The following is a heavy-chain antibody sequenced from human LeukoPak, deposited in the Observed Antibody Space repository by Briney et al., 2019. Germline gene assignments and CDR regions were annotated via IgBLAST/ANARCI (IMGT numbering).Heavy chain of an antibody. CDR3: ARETTVTAGGAFDI. CDR2: IYYSGST. V-gene: IGHV4-59*01. Sequence: SETLFLTCTVSGGSISSYYWSWIRQPPGKGLEWIGYIYYSGSTNYNPSLKSRVTISVDTSKNQFSLKLSSVTAADTAVYYCARETTVTAGGAFDIWGQGTMVTVSS. D-gene: IGHD4-17*01. J-gene: IGHJ3*02. CDR1: GGSISSYY.